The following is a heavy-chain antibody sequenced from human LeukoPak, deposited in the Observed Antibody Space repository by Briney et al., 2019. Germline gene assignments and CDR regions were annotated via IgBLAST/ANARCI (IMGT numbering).Heavy chain of an antibody. CDR3: ARDRLSDAFDI. CDR1: DGSISSSSYY. J-gene: IGHJ3*02. CDR2: IYYSGST. V-gene: IGHV4-39*07. D-gene: IGHD6-25*01. Sequence: SETLSLTCTVSDGSISSSSYYWGWIRQPPGKGLEWIGSIYYSGSTYYNPSLKSRVTISVDTSKNQFSLKLSSVTAADTAVYYCARDRLSDAFDIWGQGTMVTVSS.